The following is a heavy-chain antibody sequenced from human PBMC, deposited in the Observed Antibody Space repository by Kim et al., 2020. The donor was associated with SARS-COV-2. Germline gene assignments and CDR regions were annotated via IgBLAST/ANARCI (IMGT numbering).Heavy chain of an antibody. CDR3: ARSPRGYYDSSGYFDY. Sequence: SLKSRVTISVDTSKNPFSLKLSAVTAADTAVYYCARSPRGYYDSSGYFDYWGQGTLVTVSS. V-gene: IGHV4-59*01. D-gene: IGHD3-22*01. J-gene: IGHJ4*02.